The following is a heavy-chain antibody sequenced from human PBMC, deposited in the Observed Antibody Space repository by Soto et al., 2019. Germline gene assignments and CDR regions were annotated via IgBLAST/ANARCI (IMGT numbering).Heavy chain of an antibody. CDR2: IYWDDDK. J-gene: IGHJ4*02. CDR1: GFSLSTSGVG. V-gene: IGHV2-5*02. Sequence: SGPTLVKPTQTLTLTCTFSGFSLSTSGVGVGWIRQPPGKALEWLALIYWDDDKRYSPSLKSRLTITKDTSKNQVVLTMTNMDPVDTATYYCAHSGCGYDYCAGDPVGPNFDYWGQGTLVTVSS. D-gene: IGHD5-12*01. CDR3: AHSGCGYDYCAGDPVGPNFDY.